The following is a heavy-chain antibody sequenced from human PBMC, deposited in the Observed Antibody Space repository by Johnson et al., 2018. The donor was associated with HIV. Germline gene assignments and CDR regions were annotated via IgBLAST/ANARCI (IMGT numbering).Heavy chain of an antibody. V-gene: IGHV3-74*01. CDR3: AREPSSSYAFDI. Sequence: VQLVESGGGLVQPGGSLGLSCAASGFTFSTYWLHWVRQAPGKGLVWVSRINSDGSSTSYADSVKGRFTISRDNAKNTLYLQMNSLRAEDTAVYYCAREPSSSYAFDIWGQGTMVTVA. D-gene: IGHD6-13*01. J-gene: IGHJ3*02. CDR1: GFTFSTYW. CDR2: INSDGSST.